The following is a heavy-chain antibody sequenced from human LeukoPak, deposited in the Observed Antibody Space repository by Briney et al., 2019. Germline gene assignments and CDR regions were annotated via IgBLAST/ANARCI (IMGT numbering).Heavy chain of an antibody. CDR3: ARRGRDKARLGYYYFYMDV. Sequence: PSETLSLTCAIPGYSIGSGYYWGWIRQPPGKGLEWIGIIYHSGSTYYNPSLNRRVTISVDTSRNQFCLKLSSVTAADTAVYYCARRGRDKARLGYYYFYMDVWGKGTTVTVSS. J-gene: IGHJ6*03. D-gene: IGHD6-19*01. V-gene: IGHV4-38-2*01. CDR2: IYHSGST. CDR1: GYSIGSGYY.